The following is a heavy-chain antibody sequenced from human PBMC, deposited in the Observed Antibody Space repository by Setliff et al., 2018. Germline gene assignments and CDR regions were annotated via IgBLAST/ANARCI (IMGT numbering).Heavy chain of an antibody. J-gene: IGHJ4*02. CDR1: GGPTIGYY. CDR3: ARGLHSGTYWGTRPLGLDY. Sequence: SETLSLTCAVSGGPTIGYYWTWIRQAPGKGLEWIGYIHPWGGSSESANYSPSLKSRITISLDKSKSQFSLKLTSVTVADTAVYYCARGLHSGTYWGTRPLGLDYWGQGSLVTVSS. V-gene: IGHV4-59*08. D-gene: IGHD1-26*01. CDR2: IHPWGGSSESA.